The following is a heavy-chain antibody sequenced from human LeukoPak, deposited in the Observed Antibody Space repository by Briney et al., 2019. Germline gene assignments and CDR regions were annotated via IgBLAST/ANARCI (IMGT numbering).Heavy chain of an antibody. CDR1: GFTFSNCA. Sequence: GGSLRLSCAASGFTFSNCAMSWVRQAPGKGLEWVSAISGSGGSTYYADSVKGRFTISRDNSKNTLYLQMNSLRAEDTAVYYCAKYALGYCSGGSCLGGFDYWGQGTLVTVSS. V-gene: IGHV3-23*01. CDR3: AKYALGYCSGGSCLGGFDY. D-gene: IGHD2-15*01. J-gene: IGHJ4*02. CDR2: ISGSGGST.